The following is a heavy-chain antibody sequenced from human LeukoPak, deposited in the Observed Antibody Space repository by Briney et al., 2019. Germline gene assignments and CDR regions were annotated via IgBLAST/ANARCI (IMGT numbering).Heavy chain of an antibody. V-gene: IGHV3-30*02. CDR2: IRYDGSNK. J-gene: IGHJ4*02. D-gene: IGHD1-20*01. CDR1: GFTFSSYG. Sequence: GGSLRLSCAASGFTFSSYGMHRVRQAPGKGLEWVAFIRYDGSNKYYADSVKGRFTISRDNSKNTLYLQMNSLRAEDTAVYYCATQGGITGRNFDYWGQGTLVTVSS. CDR3: ATQGGITGRNFDY.